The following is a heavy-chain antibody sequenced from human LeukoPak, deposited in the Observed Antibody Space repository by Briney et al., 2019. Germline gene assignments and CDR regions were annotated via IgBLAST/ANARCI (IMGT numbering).Heavy chain of an antibody. J-gene: IGHJ6*02. CDR1: GYTFTGYY. V-gene: IGHV1-2*02. CDR3: ARDAVASTLYYHYYYCMVV. D-gene: IGHD6-19*01. CDR2: INPNSGGT. Sequence: GASVKVSCKASGYTFTGYYMHWVRQAPGQGLEWMGWINPNSGGTNYAQKFQGRVTMTRDTSISTAYMELSRLRSDDTAVYYCARDAVASTLYYHYYYCMVVWGQGTTVTVSS.